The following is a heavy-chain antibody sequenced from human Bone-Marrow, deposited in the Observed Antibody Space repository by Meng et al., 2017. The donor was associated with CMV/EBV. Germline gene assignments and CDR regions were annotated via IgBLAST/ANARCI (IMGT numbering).Heavy chain of an antibody. Sequence: ETLSLTCAASGFTFSSYSMNWVRQAPGKGLEWVSSISSSSSYIYYADSVKGRFTVSRDNSKSTLYLHMNSLRPEDTAVYYCANGGSYYASRNPSGFDYWGQGTRVTVSS. V-gene: IGHV3-21*01. CDR3: ANGGSYYASRNPSGFDY. CDR1: GFTFSSYS. CDR2: ISSSSSYI. D-gene: IGHD3-10*01. J-gene: IGHJ4*02.